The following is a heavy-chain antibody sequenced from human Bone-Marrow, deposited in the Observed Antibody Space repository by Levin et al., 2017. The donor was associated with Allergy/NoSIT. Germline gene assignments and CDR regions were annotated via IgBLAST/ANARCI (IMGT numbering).Heavy chain of an antibody. CDR1: GFTFSHYA. J-gene: IGHJ4*02. CDR2: ITDNGGST. CDR3: TKARGSYARAMGH. Sequence: SCATSGFTFSHYAMSWVRQAPGKGLQWVSGITDNGGSTYYADSVKGRFSISRDNSNNTLYLQMNSLSVEDTALYYCTKARGSYARAMGHWGQGSLVTVSS. V-gene: IGHV3-23*01. D-gene: IGHD3-16*01.